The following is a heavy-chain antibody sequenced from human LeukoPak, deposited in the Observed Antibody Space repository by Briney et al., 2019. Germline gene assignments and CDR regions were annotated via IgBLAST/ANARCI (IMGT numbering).Heavy chain of an antibody. CDR3: ARADRLHGGPYLIGP. CDR1: GYSFTDYY. D-gene: IGHD2-21*01. J-gene: IGHJ5*02. CDR2: INPNSGGT. Sequence: GASVKVSCKTPGYSFTDYYVHWVRQAPGQGLEWMGWINPNSGGTSSAQKFQGRVTMTRDTSITTVYMEVSWLTSDDTAIYYCARADRLHGGPYLIGPWGQGTLVTVSS. V-gene: IGHV1-2*02.